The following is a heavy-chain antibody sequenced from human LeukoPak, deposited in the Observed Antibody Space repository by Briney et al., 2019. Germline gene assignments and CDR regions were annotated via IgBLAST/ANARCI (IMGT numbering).Heavy chain of an antibody. CDR1: GFTFSSYW. J-gene: IGHJ3*02. CDR3: ARDRGGQIEDAFDI. V-gene: IGHV3-7*01. CDR2: IKQDGSEK. D-gene: IGHD3-22*01. Sequence: GGSLRLSCAASGFTFSSYWMSWVRQAPGKGLEWVANIKQDGSEKYYVDSVKGRFTISRDNAKNSLYLQMNSLRAEDTAVYYCARDRGGQIEDAFDIWGQGTMVTVSS.